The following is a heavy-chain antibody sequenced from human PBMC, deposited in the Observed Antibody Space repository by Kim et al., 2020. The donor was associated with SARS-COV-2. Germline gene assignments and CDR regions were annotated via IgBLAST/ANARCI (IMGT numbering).Heavy chain of an antibody. CDR3: ATEYSASSAFDY. V-gene: IGHV3-33*03. CDR2: IWNDGSNK. D-gene: IGHD6-6*01. CDR1: GFSFSTYG. Sequence: GGSLRLSCAASGFSFSTYGMHWVRQAPGKGLEWVAMIWNDGSNKYSGDSVKGRFTISRDNSKNTLYLQMNNLRAEDTAVYYCATEYSASSAFDYWGQGNLVTVSS. J-gene: IGHJ4*02.